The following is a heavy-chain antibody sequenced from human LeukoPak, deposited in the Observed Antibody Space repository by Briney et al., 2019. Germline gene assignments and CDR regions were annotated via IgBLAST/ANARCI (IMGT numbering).Heavy chain of an antibody. CDR3: AKESQTYYDIMTGYPNYYFDY. J-gene: IGHJ4*02. CDR1: KFTFSTSA. V-gene: IGHV3-23*01. D-gene: IGHD3-9*01. Sequence: GGSLRLSRAASKFTFSTSAMSWVRQAPGKGLEWVSAISGSGANTYYVDSVKGRFTISRDNSKNTLYLEMSSLRSDDTAVYYCAKESQTYYDIMTGYPNYYFDYWGQGTLVTVSS. CDR2: ISGSGANT.